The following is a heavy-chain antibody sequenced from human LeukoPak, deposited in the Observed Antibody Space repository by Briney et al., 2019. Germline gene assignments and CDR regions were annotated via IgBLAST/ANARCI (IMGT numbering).Heavy chain of an antibody. V-gene: IGHV1-2*02. CDR2: INPNSGGT. CDR1: GYSFTNYY. J-gene: IGHJ6*02. D-gene: IGHD5-12*01. Sequence: ASVTVSCKASGYSFTNYYIHWVRQAPGQGLEWMGWINPNSGGTNYAQKFQGRVTMTRDTSISTAYMELSRLRSDDTAVYYCARDGENSYGYMGYYGMDVWGQGTTVTVSS. CDR3: ARDGENSYGYMGYYGMDV.